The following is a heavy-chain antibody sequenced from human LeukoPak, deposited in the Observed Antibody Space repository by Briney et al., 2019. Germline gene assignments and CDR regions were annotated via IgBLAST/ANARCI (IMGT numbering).Heavy chain of an antibody. D-gene: IGHD5-24*01. V-gene: IGHV3-21*01. CDR1: GFTFSSYS. J-gene: IGHJ3*02. Sequence: GGSLRLSCAASGFTFSSYSMNWVRQAPGKGLEWVSSISSSSIYIYYADSLKGRFTISRDNAKNSLYLQMNGLRAEDTAVYYCARGRDGYNLVDAFDIWGQGIMVTVSS. CDR3: ARGRDGYNLVDAFDI. CDR2: ISSSSIYI.